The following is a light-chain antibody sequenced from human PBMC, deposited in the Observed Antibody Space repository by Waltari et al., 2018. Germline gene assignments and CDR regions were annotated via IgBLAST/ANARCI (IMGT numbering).Light chain of an antibody. CDR3: QQTYSFTRT. Sequence: DIQMTQSPSSLSASVGDRVTITCRASQTISRYLNWYQQKPGKAPNLLIYAASSLQSGVPSRFSCSGSGREFTLIITGLQPEDFATYYCQQTYSFTRTFGQGTKVEIK. CDR2: AAS. J-gene: IGKJ1*01. CDR1: QTISRY. V-gene: IGKV1-39*01.